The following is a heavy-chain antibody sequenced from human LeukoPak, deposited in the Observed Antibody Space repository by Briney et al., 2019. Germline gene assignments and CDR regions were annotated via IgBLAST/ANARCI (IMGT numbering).Heavy chain of an antibody. CDR2: INPKSGGT. CDR1: GVTFSNNS. D-gene: IGHD6-13*01. CDR3: ARGAEAETSPLDF. J-gene: IGHJ4*02. Sequence: ASVKVSCRTSGVTFSNNSITWVRQAPGQGLEWLGWINPKSGGTDYAQQFQGRVTMTRDTSSSTDYLEVRSLRSDDTTVYYCARGAEAETSPLDFWGQGTPVTVSS. V-gene: IGHV1-2*02.